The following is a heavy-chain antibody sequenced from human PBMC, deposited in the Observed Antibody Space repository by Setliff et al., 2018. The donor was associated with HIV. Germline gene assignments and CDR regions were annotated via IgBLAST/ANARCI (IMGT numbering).Heavy chain of an antibody. CDR2: IIPILGIT. CDR3: ARPMGFGELLGDWFDP. J-gene: IGHJ5*02. V-gene: IGHV1-69*10. D-gene: IGHD3-10*01. Sequence: SVKVSCKVSGGTFNSYTFTWVRQAPGQGLEWMGGIIPILGITHRAQNFQGRVTISADGSTNTAYMELSGLRSEDTAIYYCARPMGFGELLGDWFDPWGQGTLVTVSS. CDR1: GGTFNSYT.